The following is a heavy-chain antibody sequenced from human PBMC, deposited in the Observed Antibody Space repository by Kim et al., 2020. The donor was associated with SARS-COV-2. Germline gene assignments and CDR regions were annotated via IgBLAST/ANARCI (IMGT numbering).Heavy chain of an antibody. D-gene: IGHD4-17*01. CDR2: ISAFGANT. J-gene: IGHJ4*02. V-gene: IGHV3-23*01. CDR1: GFTFATFA. Sequence: GGSLRLSCAVSGFTFATFAMNWVRQAPGKGLEWVAGISAFGANTYYAESVKGRFTISRDNSRNTLFLQMNSLRAEDTATYYCAKKTVTFDYWGQGVLVTV. CDR3: AKKTVTFDY.